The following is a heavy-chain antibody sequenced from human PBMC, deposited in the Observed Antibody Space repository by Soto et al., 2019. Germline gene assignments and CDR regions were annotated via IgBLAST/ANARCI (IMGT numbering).Heavy chain of an antibody. CDR1: GFTFSTYW. CDR2: IKRDGSST. Sequence: PWGSLRLSCAASGFTFSTYWMHWVRQAPGKGLVWVSRIKRDGSSTTYADSVKGRFTISRDNAKNTLYLQMSSLRAEDTAVYYCAREGLDTAGFFDIWGQGTMVTVSS. D-gene: IGHD6-13*01. CDR3: AREGLDTAGFFDI. J-gene: IGHJ3*02. V-gene: IGHV3-74*01.